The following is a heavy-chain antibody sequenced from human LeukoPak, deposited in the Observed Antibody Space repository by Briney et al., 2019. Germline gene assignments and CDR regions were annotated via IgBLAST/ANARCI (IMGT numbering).Heavy chain of an antibody. Sequence: PGGSLRLSCAASGFTVSSNYMSWVRQAPGKGLEWASVIYSGGSTYHADSVKGRFTISRDKSKNTLYLQMNSLRAEDTAVYYCARVSLYDSSGYYLYYFDYWGQGTLVTVSS. CDR2: IYSGGST. V-gene: IGHV3-53*01. CDR1: GFTVSSNY. J-gene: IGHJ4*02. D-gene: IGHD3-22*01. CDR3: ARVSLYDSSGYYLYYFDY.